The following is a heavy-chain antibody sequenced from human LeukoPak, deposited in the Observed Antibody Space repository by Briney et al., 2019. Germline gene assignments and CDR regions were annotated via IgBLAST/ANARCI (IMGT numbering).Heavy chain of an antibody. CDR1: GYSISSGYY. CDR3: ARDLAINDAFDI. Sequence: SETLSLTCAVSGYSISSGYYWGWIRQPPGKGLEWIGSIYHSGSTYYNPSLKSRVTISVDTSKNQFSLKLSSVTAADTAVYYCARDLAINDAFDILGQGTMVTVSS. V-gene: IGHV4-38-2*02. D-gene: IGHD3-9*01. J-gene: IGHJ3*02. CDR2: IYHSGST.